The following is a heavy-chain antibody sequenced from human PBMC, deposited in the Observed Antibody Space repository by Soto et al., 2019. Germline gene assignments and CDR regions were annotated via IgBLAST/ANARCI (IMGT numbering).Heavy chain of an antibody. D-gene: IGHD1-20*01. CDR2: IIPILGIA. V-gene: IGHV1-69*04. Sequence: SVKVSCKASGRTLSSYTISWVRQAPGQGLEWMRRIIPILGIANYAQKFQGRVTITADKSTSTAYMELSSLRSEDTAVYYCARDLRVDNNDYYYYYMDVWGKGTTVTVSS. J-gene: IGHJ6*03. CDR1: GRTLSSYT. CDR3: ARDLRVDNNDYYYYYMDV.